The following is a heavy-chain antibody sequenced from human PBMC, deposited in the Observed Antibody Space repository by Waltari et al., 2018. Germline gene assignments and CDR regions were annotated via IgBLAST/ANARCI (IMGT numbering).Heavy chain of an antibody. V-gene: IGHV4-38-2*01. CDR2: IYHSGST. D-gene: IGHD6-13*01. Sequence: QVQLQESGPGLVKPSETLSLTCAVSGYSISSGYYWGWIRQPPGKGLEWIGSIYHSGSTYYNPSLKSRVTISVDTSKNQFSLKLSSVTAADTAVYYCARGYSSSWYVDPWGQGTLVTVSS. CDR1: GYSISSGYY. CDR3: ARGYSSSWYVDP. J-gene: IGHJ5*02.